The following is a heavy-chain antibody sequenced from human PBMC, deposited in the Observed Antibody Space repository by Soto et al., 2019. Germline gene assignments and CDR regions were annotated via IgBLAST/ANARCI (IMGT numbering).Heavy chain of an antibody. CDR2: IRSKANSYAT. J-gene: IGHJ6*02. CDR1: GFTFSGSA. CDR3: TRSTLGYCSSTSCQWPYYYGMDV. V-gene: IGHV3-73*02. D-gene: IGHD2-2*01. Sequence: EVQLVESGGGLVQPGGSLKLSCAASGFTFSGSAMHWVRQASGKGLEWVGRIRSKANSYATAYAASVKGRFTISRDDSKNTAYLQMNSLKTEDTAVYYCTRSTLGYCSSTSCQWPYYYGMDVWGQGTTVTVSS.